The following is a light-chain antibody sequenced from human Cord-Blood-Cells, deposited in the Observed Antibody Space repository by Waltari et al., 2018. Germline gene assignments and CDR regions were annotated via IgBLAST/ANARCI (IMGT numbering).Light chain of an antibody. CDR1: SRDVGGYNY. CDR2: DVS. J-gene: IGLJ1*01. V-gene: IGLV2-14*01. CDR3: SSYTSSNYV. Sequence: QSALTQPASVSGSPGQSITISCTGTSRDVGGYNYVSWYQQHPGKAPKLMIYDVSKRPSGVSNRFSGSKSGNTASLTISGLQAEDEADYYCSSYTSSNYVFGTGTKVTVL.